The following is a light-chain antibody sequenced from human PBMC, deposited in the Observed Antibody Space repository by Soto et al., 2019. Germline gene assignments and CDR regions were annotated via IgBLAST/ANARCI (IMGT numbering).Light chain of an antibody. CDR1: QSVYNK. J-gene: IGKJ2*01. V-gene: IGKV3-15*01. Sequence: EIVMTQSPATLSVSPGERATLSCRARQSVYNKFDWYQQRPGQAPRLLIYGASTRATGIPARFSGGGSGTEFSLTISSLQYEDSAVYYCQQYNDWPMYSVGQGTRLDIK. CDR3: QQYNDWPMYS. CDR2: GAS.